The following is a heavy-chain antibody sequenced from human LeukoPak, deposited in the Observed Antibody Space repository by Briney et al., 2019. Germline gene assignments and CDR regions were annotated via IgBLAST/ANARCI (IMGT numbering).Heavy chain of an antibody. V-gene: IGHV1-2*04. CDR1: GYTFTGYY. J-gene: IGHJ4*02. CDR3: AREGVYYDYVWGSYRHESFDY. D-gene: IGHD3-16*02. Sequence: GASVKVSCKASGYTFTGYYMHWVRQAPGQGLEWMGWINPNSGGTNYAQKFQGWVTMTRDTSISTAYMELSRLRSDDTAVYYCAREGVYYDYVWGSYRHESFDYWGQGTLVTVSS. CDR2: INPNSGGT.